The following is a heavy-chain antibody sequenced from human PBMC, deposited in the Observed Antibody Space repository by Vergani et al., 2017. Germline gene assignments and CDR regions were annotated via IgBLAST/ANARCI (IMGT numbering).Heavy chain of an antibody. CDR1: GGTFSSYT. Sequence: VQLVQSGAEVKKPWSSVKVSCKASGGTFSSYTISWVRQAPGQGLEWMGRIIPILGITNYAQKFQGRVTITADKSTSTAYMELSSLRSEDTAMYYCATGHTRYNYESGTYGHTGFFDVWGRGTQITVSS. D-gene: IGHD3-10*01. V-gene: IGHV1-69*02. CDR2: IIPILGIT. J-gene: IGHJ2*01. CDR3: ATGHTRYNYESGTYGHTGFFDV.